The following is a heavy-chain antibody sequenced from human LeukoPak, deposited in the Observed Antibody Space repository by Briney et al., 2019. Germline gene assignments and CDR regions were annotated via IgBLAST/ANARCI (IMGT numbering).Heavy chain of an antibody. V-gene: IGHV4-59*08. CDR3: ARRGLNRQNFDY. CDR1: NDSINNNY. Sequence: SETLSLTCTVSNDSINNNYWSWIRQPPGKELECIGSIHYSGSTNYNPPLRSPVTISIDTSKNQFSLKLNSVTAADTAVYYCARRGLNRQNFDYWGQGTLVTVSS. D-gene: IGHD3-16*01. J-gene: IGHJ4*02. CDR2: IHYSGST.